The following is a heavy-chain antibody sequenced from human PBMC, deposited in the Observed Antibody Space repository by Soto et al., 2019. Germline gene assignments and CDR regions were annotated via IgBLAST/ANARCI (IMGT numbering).Heavy chain of an antibody. V-gene: IGHV3-21*06. J-gene: IGHJ4*02. CDR1: GCTFTSHT. D-gene: IGHD6-13*01. Sequence: GVSRRLSWAASGCTFTSHTMNWVRQAPGKGLEWVSSISSSSDYIYYADSRKGRVTISRDNAKNSLFLDMNSLTGEDTAVHYCARARVYSTWPLDFWCKGTLVMVSS. CDR2: ISSSSDYI. CDR3: ARARVYSTWPLDF.